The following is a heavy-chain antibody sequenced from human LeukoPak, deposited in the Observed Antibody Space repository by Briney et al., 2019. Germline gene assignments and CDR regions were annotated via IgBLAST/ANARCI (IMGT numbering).Heavy chain of an antibody. V-gene: IGHV5-51*01. Sequence: GESLKISCKASEYSFTSYWIGWVRQMPGKGLEWMGIIYPGDSDTTYSPSFQGQVTISADKSISTPYLQWRSVKASDTAMYYCARRGCGGDGYCDAFDIWGQGTMVTVSS. CDR3: ARRGCGGDGYCDAFDI. J-gene: IGHJ3*02. CDR2: IYPGDSDT. D-gene: IGHD5-24*01. CDR1: EYSFTSYW.